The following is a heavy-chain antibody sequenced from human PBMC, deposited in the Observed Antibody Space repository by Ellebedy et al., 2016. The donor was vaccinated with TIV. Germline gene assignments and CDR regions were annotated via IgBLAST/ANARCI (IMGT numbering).Heavy chain of an antibody. CDR2: ITGSGDKT. J-gene: IGHJ5*01. Sequence: PGGSLRLSCAASGFRFAGHAMSWVRQAQGKGLEWVSSITGSGDKTYYRNSVRGRFTISRDNSRDTLYLDLNILRGEDTALYSCARSAGDSSGWFVSWGQGTVVIVSS. V-gene: IGHV3-23*01. CDR1: GFRFAGHA. CDR3: ARSAGDSSGWFVS. D-gene: IGHD3-22*01.